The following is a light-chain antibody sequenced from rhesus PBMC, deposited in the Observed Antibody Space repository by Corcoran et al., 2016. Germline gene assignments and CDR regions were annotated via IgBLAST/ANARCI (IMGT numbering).Light chain of an antibody. J-gene: IGKJ4*01. Sequence: DVVMTQSPLSLPVTLGQPASISCRSSQSLVYSDGKTYLNWLQQQQGQSPRRLIYQVSHRDSWGPDSLSGSGAGTAFTLKISRVEAEDVGVYYCMQGAHWPLTVGGGTKVELK. CDR1: QSLVYSDGKTY. CDR2: QVS. CDR3: MQGAHWPLT. V-gene: IGKV2S9*01.